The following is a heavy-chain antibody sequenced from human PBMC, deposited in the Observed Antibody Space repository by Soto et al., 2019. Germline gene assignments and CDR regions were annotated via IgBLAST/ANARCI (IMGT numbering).Heavy chain of an antibody. Sequence: SETLSLTCAVYGGSFSGYYWSWIRQPPGKGLEWIGEINHSGSTNYNPSLKSRVTISVDTSKNQFSLKLSSVTAADTAVYYCARVARLLLGAFGAFDIWGQGTMVTVSS. CDR2: INHSGST. D-gene: IGHD3-22*01. V-gene: IGHV4-34*01. J-gene: IGHJ3*02. CDR1: GGSFSGYY. CDR3: ARVARLLLGAFGAFDI.